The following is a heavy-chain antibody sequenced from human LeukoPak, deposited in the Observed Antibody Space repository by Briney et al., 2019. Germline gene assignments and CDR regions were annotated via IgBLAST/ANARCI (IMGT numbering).Heavy chain of an antibody. J-gene: IGHJ4*02. V-gene: IGHV4-28*01. CDR1: GYSISSSNW. CDR2: IYYSGST. Sequence: MPSETLSLTCAVSGYSISSSNWWGWIRQPPGKGLEWIGYIYYSGSTYYNPSLKSRVAMSVDTSKNQFSLKLSSVTAVDTAVYYCARIGSEDTALDYWGQGTLVTVSS. CDR3: ARIGSEDTALDY. D-gene: IGHD5-18*01.